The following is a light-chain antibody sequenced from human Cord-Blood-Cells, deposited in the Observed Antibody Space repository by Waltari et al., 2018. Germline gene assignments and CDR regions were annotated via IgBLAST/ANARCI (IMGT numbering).Light chain of an antibody. V-gene: IGLV2-8*01. Sequence: QSALTQPPSASGSPGQSVTISCTGTSSDVGGYNYVSWYQQHPGKAPQLMIYEVSKRPPGAPARFSGSTSGNTASLTVSGLQAEDEADYYCSSYAGSNNFVFGTGTKVTVL. CDR1: SSDVGGYNY. CDR3: SSYAGSNNFV. CDR2: EVS. J-gene: IGLJ1*01.